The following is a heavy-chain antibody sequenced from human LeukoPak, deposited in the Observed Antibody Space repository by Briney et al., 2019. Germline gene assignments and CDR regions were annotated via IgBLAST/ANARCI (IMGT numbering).Heavy chain of an antibody. CDR2: MNTDGSST. CDR1: GFTLSNYW. Sequence: GGSLRLSCVASGFTLSNYWMHWVRQAPGEGLVWVSRMNTDGSSTTYADFAKGRFTISRDNAKNTLCLQMNSLRAEDTAVYYCARDRYDILTGYNPLGAFDMWGQGTMVTVSP. CDR3: ARDRYDILTGYNPLGAFDM. J-gene: IGHJ3*02. V-gene: IGHV3-74*01. D-gene: IGHD3-9*01.